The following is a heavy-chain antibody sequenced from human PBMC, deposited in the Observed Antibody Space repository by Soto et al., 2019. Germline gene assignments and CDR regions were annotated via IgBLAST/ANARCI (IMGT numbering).Heavy chain of an antibody. CDR1: GFSLTTDGMA. D-gene: IGHD3-22*01. CDR2: TYWNDDK. V-gene: IGHV2-5*01. CDR3: AHRTGYYDSRAPYR. J-gene: IGHJ5*02. Sequence: QVTLKESGPTLVKPTQTLTLTCTFSGFSLTTDGMAVGWIRQPPGKALEWLALTYWNDDKRYSPSLRSRLTITREATKNQVVLTMTNGDPVDTATYYCAHRTGYYDSRAPYRWGQGTLVTVSS.